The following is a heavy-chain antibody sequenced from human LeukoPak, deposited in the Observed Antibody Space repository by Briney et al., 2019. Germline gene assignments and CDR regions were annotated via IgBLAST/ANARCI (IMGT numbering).Heavy chain of an antibody. J-gene: IGHJ6*03. CDR2: ISGSSSDR. CDR1: GFTFSSDG. CDR3: ARAGGYDFLASMDV. Sequence: GGSLRLSCAASGFTFSSDGMNWVRQAPGKGLEWVSYISGSSSDRYYADSVKGRFTISRDNAKNSLYLQMNSLRAEDTAVYYCARAGGYDFLASMDVWGKGTTLSVSS. V-gene: IGHV3-48*01. D-gene: IGHD3-3*01.